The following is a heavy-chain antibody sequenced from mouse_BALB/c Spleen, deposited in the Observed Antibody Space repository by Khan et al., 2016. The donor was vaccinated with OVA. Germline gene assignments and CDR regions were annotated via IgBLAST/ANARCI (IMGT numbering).Heavy chain of an antibody. CDR2: IRSKANTHAT. D-gene: IGHD3-3*01. J-gene: IGHJ3*01. V-gene: IGHV6-6*01. Sequence: EVKLEVSGGGLVQPGGSMKLSCAASGFTFSDAWMDWVRQSPEKGLEWVAEIRSKANTHATYYAESVKGRFTISRDDSKSSVYLQMNSLRAEDTGIYYCTRRDAWFAYWGQGTLVTVSA. CDR3: TRRDAWFAY. CDR1: GFTFSDAW.